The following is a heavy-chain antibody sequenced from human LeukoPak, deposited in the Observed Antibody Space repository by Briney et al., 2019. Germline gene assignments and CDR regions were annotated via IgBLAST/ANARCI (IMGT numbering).Heavy chain of an antibody. CDR3: TRDSSGYDWFYDY. J-gene: IGHJ4*02. CDR2: ISSSGST. D-gene: IGHD5-12*01. CDR1: GASINSGSYY. Sequence: SQTLSLTCTVSGASINSGSYYWSWLRQPAGRGLEWIGRISSSGSTNYNPSLKSRVTMSVDRSKNQISLMLYSVTAADTAVYFCTRDSSGYDWFYDYWGQGTLVTVSS. V-gene: IGHV4-61*02.